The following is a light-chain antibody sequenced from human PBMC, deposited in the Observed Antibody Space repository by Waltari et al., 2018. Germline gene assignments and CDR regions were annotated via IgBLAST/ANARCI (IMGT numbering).Light chain of an antibody. CDR1: DLGHKY. V-gene: IGLV3-1*01. J-gene: IGLJ1*01. CDR3: QVWDRDATALI. Sequence: SYDLTQAPSVSVSPGQTASITCSGDDLGHKYVSWFQQRPGRSPLLVIYQDDNRPSGMPGRFSWSNSGNTATVTISGTQAMDEGDYYCQVWDRDATALIFGTGTSVT. CDR2: QDD.